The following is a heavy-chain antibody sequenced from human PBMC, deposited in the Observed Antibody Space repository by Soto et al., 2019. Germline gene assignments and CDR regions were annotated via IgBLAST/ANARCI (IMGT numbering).Heavy chain of an antibody. D-gene: IGHD7-27*01. CDR3: ARDGSWNWGMGYYYGMDV. V-gene: IGHV4-31*03. CDR2: IYYSGGT. Sequence: QVQLQESGPGLVKPSQTLSLTCTVSGGSISSGCYYWRGIRQHPGMGLEWFGYIYYSGGTYYNPSLKSRVTISVDTSKNQCSLKLSSVTAADTAVYYCARDGSWNWGMGYYYGMDVWGQGTTVTVSS. CDR1: GGSISSGCYY. J-gene: IGHJ6*02.